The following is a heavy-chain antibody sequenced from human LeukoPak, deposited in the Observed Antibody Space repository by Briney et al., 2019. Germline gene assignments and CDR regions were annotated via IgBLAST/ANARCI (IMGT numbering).Heavy chain of an antibody. CDR2: IYTSGST. CDR1: GGSISSYY. CDR3: ARAGYSGSDFSV. J-gene: IGHJ6*04. V-gene: IGHV4-4*07. Sequence: PSETLSLTCTVSGGSISSYYWSWIRQPAGKGLEWIGRIYTSGSTNYNPSLTSRVTISVDTSKNQFSLKLSSVTATDTAVYYCARAGYSGSDFSVWGKGSTVTVSS. D-gene: IGHD5-12*01.